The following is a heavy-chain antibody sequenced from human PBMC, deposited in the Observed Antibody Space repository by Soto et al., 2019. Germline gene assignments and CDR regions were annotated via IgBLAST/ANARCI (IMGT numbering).Heavy chain of an antibody. Sequence: GAAVKVSCKACGYTFTRYGISWVRQAPGQGLEWMGWISAYNGNTNYAQKLQGRVTMTTDTSTSTAYMELRSLRSDDTAVYYCASGRIVVVPAAIRDDYYYGMDVWGQGTTVTVSS. CDR1: GYTFTRYG. J-gene: IGHJ6*02. CDR3: ASGRIVVVPAAIRDDYYYGMDV. CDR2: ISAYNGNT. V-gene: IGHV1-18*01. D-gene: IGHD2-2*02.